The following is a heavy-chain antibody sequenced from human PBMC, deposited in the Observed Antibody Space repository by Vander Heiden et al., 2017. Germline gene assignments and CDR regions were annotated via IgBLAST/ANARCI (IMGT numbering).Heavy chain of an antibody. Sequence: EVRLLESGGGLVQPGGSLRLSCPSSGFIFSSYAMSWVRQAPGKGLEWVSGISDTGGGTYYEDSVKGRFTISRDNSKNTLYLQMNTLTVEDTAVYYCAKEVAAIGRPAFDYWGQGTLVTVSS. CDR3: AKEVAAIGRPAFDY. J-gene: IGHJ4*02. CDR1: GFIFSSYA. V-gene: IGHV3-23*01. CDR2: ISDTGGGT. D-gene: IGHD6-19*01.